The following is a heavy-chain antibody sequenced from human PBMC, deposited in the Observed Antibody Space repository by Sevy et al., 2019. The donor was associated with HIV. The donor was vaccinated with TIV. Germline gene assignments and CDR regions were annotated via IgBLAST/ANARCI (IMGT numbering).Heavy chain of an antibody. CDR3: ARALADWGSFHYSS. V-gene: IGHV3-7*01. Sequence: GSLRLSCAASGFTFSTYWMTWVRQAPGKGLEWVANIKQDGSDKYYVDSVKGRFTVSRDNGKNSLYLHMDSLRVGDTAVYFCARALADWGSFHYSSWGRGTLVTVSS. CDR2: IKQDGSDK. CDR1: GFTFSTYW. D-gene: IGHD3-16*02. J-gene: IGHJ4*02.